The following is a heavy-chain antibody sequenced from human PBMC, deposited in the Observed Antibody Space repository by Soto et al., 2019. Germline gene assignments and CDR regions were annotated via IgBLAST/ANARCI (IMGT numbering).Heavy chain of an antibody. CDR3: ARSAAAGTWYYYYGMDV. Sequence: QVQLVQSGAEVKKPGASVKVSCKASGYTFTGYYMHLVRQAPGQGLEWMGWINPNSGGTNYAQKFQGWVTMTRDTSISTAYMELSRLRSDDTAVYYCARSAAAGTWYYYYGMDVWGQGTTVTVSS. V-gene: IGHV1-2*04. D-gene: IGHD6-13*01. J-gene: IGHJ6*02. CDR2: INPNSGGT. CDR1: GYTFTGYY.